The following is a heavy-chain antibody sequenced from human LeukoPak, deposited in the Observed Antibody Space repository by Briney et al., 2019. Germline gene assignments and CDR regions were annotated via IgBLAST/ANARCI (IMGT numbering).Heavy chain of an antibody. J-gene: IGHJ6*02. CDR2: IYYSGST. V-gene: IGHV4-59*01. CDR3: ARVSGDYVMDV. CDR1: GGSISSYY. Sequence: SETLSHTCTVSGGSISSYYWSWIRQPPGKGLEWIGYIYYSGSTNYNPSLKSRVTISVDTSKNQFSLKLSSVTAADTAVYYCARVSGDYVMDVWGQGTTVTVSS. D-gene: IGHD3-10*01.